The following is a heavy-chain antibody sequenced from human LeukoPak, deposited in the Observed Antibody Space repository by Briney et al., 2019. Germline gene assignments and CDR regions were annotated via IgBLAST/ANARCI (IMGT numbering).Heavy chain of an antibody. D-gene: IGHD5-18*01. Sequence: SETLSLTCTVSGDSINTDKYYWTWIRQPAGKGLEWIGRIFATGTSIYNPSLKSRVTISVDTSKNQFSLKLSSVTAADTAVYYCARTTEGGYTYDYFYYYYMDVWGKGTTVTISS. V-gene: IGHV4-61*02. J-gene: IGHJ6*03. CDR3: ARTTEGGYTYDYFYYYYMDV. CDR1: GDSINTDKYY. CDR2: IFATGTS.